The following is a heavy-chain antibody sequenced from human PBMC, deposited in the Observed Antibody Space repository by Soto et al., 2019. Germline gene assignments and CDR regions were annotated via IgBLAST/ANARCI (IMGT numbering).Heavy chain of an antibody. CDR1: GYSFTSYC. D-gene: IGHD2-15*01. CDR3: ARHSIYCSGGSCYLGYYYGMDV. V-gene: IGHV5-51*01. CDR2: IYPGDSDT. Sequence: LTISCKGSGYSFTSYCIGWVRQMPGKGVEWLGIIYPGDSDTRYSPSFQGQVTISADKSISTAYLQWSSLKASDTAMYYCARHSIYCSGGSCYLGYYYGMDVWGQGTTVTVSS. J-gene: IGHJ6*02.